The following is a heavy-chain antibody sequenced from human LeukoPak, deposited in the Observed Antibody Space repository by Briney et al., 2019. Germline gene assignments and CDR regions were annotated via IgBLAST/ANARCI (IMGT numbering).Heavy chain of an antibody. J-gene: IGHJ4*02. CDR2: IYYSGNT. D-gene: IGHD3/OR15-3a*01. CDR1: GVSISSSNSY. Sequence: SETLSLTCTVSGVSISSSNSYWGWIRQPPGKGLEWIGSIYYSGNTYYNASLKSQVSISIDTSKNQFSLRLTSVTAADTAVYFCARQTGSGLFLLPGGQGTLVTVSS. V-gene: IGHV4-39*01. CDR3: ARQTGSGLFLLP.